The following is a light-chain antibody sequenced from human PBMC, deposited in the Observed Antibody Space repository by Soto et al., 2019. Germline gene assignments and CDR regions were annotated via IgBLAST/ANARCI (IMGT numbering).Light chain of an antibody. J-gene: IGKJ3*01. CDR3: QQYGALPVT. V-gene: IGKV3-20*01. CDR2: IVA. Sequence: EVVLTQSPGTLSLSPGEGATLSCRASQSVRGNSLAWYQQKPGQAPRLLIYIVASRATGIRDRFSGSGSGRDFTLTISRMEPEDFEVYYCQQYGALPVTFGPGITVDIK. CDR1: QSVRGNS.